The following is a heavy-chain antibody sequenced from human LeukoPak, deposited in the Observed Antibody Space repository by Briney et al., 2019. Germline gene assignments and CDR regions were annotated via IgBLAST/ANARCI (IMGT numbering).Heavy chain of an antibody. D-gene: IGHD4-23*01. J-gene: IGHJ4*02. CDR2: ISFDGSNK. V-gene: IGHV3-30*18. CDR1: GFTFSSFG. Sequence: PGGSLRLSCAASGFTFSSFGLHWVRQAPGKGLDWVAVISFDGSNKYYADSVKGRFTISRDNPKNTLYLQMNSLRAEDTAVYYCAKGGGLRWYYFDYWGQGTLVTVSS. CDR3: AKGGGLRWYYFDY.